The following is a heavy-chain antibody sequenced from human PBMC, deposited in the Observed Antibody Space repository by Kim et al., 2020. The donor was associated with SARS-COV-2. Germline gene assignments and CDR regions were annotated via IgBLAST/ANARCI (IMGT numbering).Heavy chain of an antibody. Sequence: SETLSLTCAVYGGSFSGYYWSWIRQPPGKGLEWIGEINHSGSTNYNPSLKSRVTISVDTSKNKFSLKLSSVTSADTAVYYCARGPRYYDFWCGTRGMAV. D-gene: IGHD3-3*01. V-gene: IGHV4-34*01. J-gene: IGHJ6*01. CDR3: ARGPRYYDFWCGTRGMAV. CDR2: INHSGST. CDR1: GGSFSGYY.